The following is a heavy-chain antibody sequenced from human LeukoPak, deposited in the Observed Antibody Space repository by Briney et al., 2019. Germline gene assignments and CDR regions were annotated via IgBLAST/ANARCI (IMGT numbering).Heavy chain of an antibody. J-gene: IGHJ4*02. V-gene: IGHV5-51*01. CDR3: ARPSAGSVGH. Sequence: GESLKISCKGSGFSFTSYYIAWVRQMPGKGLEWMGIIFPGDSDTRYSPSFQGHVTISVDKSISTAYLQWSSLKVSDTAMYYCARPSAGSVGHWGQGTLVTVSS. CDR2: IFPGDSDT. CDR1: GFSFTSYY. D-gene: IGHD6-13*01.